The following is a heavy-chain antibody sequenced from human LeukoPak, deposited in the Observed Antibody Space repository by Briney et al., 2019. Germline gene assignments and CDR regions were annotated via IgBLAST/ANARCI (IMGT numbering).Heavy chain of an antibody. CDR3: ATLAGES. D-gene: IGHD1-26*01. Sequence: SETLSLTCTVSGGSIISSAYSWGWIRQPPGKGLEYIGNIYYSGSAYYNPSLKSRVTLSVDTSNNQFSLRLTSVTAADTAVYYCATLAGESWGQGTLVAVSS. J-gene: IGHJ5*02. CDR2: IYYSGSA. CDR1: GGSIISSAYS. V-gene: IGHV4-39*01.